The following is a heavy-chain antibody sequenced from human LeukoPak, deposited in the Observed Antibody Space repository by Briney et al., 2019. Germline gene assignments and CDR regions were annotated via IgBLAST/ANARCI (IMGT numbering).Heavy chain of an antibody. D-gene: IGHD2-21*02. CDR2: IYYSGST. CDR3: ARLDCGGDCYPDY. J-gene: IGHJ4*02. Sequence: PSETLSLTCTVSGGSISSGGYYWSWIRQHPGKGLEWIGYIYYSGSTYYNPSLKGRVTISVDTSKNQFSLKLTSVTAADTAVYYCARLDCGGDCYPDYWGQGTLVTVSS. V-gene: IGHV4-31*03. CDR1: GGSISSGGYY.